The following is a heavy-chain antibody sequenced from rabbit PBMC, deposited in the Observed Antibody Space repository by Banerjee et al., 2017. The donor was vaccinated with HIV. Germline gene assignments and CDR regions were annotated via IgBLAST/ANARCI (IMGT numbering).Heavy chain of an antibody. J-gene: IGHJ3*01. V-gene: IGHV1S40*01. D-gene: IGHD2-1*01. CDR3: ARGAWSNDCMNL. CDR1: GFTLSNYY. CDR2: MDAGGSGST. Sequence: QSLEESGGNLVKPGASLPLTCTASGFTLSNYYMCWGRQAPGKGLEWIACMDAGGSGSTYYASWAKGRFTISKTSSTTVTLQMTSLTAADTATYFCARGAWSNDCMNLWGQGTLVTVS.